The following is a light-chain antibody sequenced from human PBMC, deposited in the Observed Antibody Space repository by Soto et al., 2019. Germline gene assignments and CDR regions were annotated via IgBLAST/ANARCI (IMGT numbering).Light chain of an antibody. CDR1: QSVNSN. J-gene: IGKJ2*01. V-gene: IGKV3-15*01. Sequence: EIVMTQSPGTLSVSPGERVILSCRASQSVNSNLAWYQQKPGQTPRLLIYGASVRATGVPARFSGSGSGTEFTLTINSLQSEDYAVYFCQQYNNWPYTFGQGTKVDIK. CDR2: GAS. CDR3: QQYNNWPYT.